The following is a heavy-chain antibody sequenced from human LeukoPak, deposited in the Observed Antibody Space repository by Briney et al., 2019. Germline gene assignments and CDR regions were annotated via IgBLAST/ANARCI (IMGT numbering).Heavy chain of an antibody. J-gene: IGHJ4*02. D-gene: IGHD2-2*01. V-gene: IGHV3-23*01. CDR1: GFTFSSDS. CDR3: AKDSFSTS. CDR2: INNNGVST. Sequence: GGSLRLSCAASGFTFSSDSMTWVRQAPGKGLEWVSTINNNGVSTFYADPVKGRFTISRDNSKNTLYLHMNSLSAEDRAVYYCAKDSFSTSWGQGVLVTVSS.